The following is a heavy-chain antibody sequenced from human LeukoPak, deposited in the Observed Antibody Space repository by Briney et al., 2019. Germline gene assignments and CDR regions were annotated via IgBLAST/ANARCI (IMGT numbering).Heavy chain of an antibody. J-gene: IGHJ4*02. CDR1: GFTFSSYA. CDR2: IRGSGGST. Sequence: GGSLRLSCAASGFTFSSYAMSWVRQAPGKGLEWVSAIRGSGGSTYYADSVKGRFTISRDNSKNTLYLQMNSLRAEATAVYYCAKDIYDIVVVVAATPYFDYWGQGTLVTVSS. CDR3: AKDIYDIVVVVAATPYFDY. V-gene: IGHV3-23*01. D-gene: IGHD2-15*01.